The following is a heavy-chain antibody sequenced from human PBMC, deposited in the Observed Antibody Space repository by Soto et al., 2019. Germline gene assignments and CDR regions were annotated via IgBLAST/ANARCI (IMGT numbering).Heavy chain of an antibody. CDR1: GYTFTSYF. J-gene: IGHJ6*02. CDR2: IYPGDSDT. CDR3: VPREYYYGMDV. Sequence: PGEALNISCKGSGYTFTSYFIGWVRQMPGRGLEWIGTIYPGDSDTTYSPSFQGQVAISADKSINTAYLQWSSLKASDTAMYYCVPREYYYGMDVWRQGTTVTASS. V-gene: IGHV5-51*01.